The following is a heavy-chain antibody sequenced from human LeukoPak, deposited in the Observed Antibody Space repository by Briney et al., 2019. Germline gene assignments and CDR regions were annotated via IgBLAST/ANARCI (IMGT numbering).Heavy chain of an antibody. CDR3: ARDLAAAGNSGFDY. V-gene: IGHV3-53*05. J-gene: IGHJ4*02. CDR2: IYSGGST. D-gene: IGHD6-13*01. Sequence: PGGSLRLSCAASGFTVRSSYMSWVRQAPGKGLEWVSLIYSGGSTYYADSVKGRFTISRDHSKNTLYLQMNSLRTEDTAVYYCARDLAAAGNSGFDYWGQGTLVTVSS. CDR1: GFTVRSSY.